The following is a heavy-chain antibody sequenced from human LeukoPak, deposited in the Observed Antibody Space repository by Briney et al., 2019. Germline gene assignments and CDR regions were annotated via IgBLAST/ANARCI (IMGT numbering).Heavy chain of an antibody. V-gene: IGHV3-33*01. CDR1: GFTFSSYG. D-gene: IGHD4-17*01. Sequence: GGSLRLSCAASGFTFSSYGMHWVRQAPGKGLEWVAVIWYDGSNKYYADPVKGRFTISRDNSKNTLYLQMNSLRAEDTAVYYCARDGTRDYGDHYFDYWGQGTLVTVSS. CDR3: ARDGTRDYGDHYFDY. CDR2: IWYDGSNK. J-gene: IGHJ4*02.